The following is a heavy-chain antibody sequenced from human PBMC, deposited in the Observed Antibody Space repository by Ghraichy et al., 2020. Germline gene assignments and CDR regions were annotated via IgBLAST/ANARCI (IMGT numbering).Heavy chain of an antibody. CDR2: INHSGST. J-gene: IGHJ4*02. Sequence: SETLSLTCAVYGGSFSGYYWSWIRQPPGKGLEWIGEINHSGSTNYNPSLKSRVIISVDTSKKQFSLKLSSVTAADTAMYYCASGGNTVTNDIVDYWGQGTLVTVSS. CDR3: ASGGNTVTNDIVDY. D-gene: IGHD4-17*01. CDR1: GGSFSGYY. V-gene: IGHV4-34*01.